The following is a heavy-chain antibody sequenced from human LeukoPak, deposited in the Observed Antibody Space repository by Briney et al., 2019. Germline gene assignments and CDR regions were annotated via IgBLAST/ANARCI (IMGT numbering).Heavy chain of an antibody. D-gene: IGHD6-6*01. CDR1: GGSFSGYY. Sequence: PSETLSLTCAVYGGSFSGYYWSWIRQPPGKGLERIGEINHSGSTNYNPSLKSRVTISVDTSKNQFSLKLSSVTAADTAVYYCARGPWIAAYLSNWFDPWGQGTLVTVSS. V-gene: IGHV4-34*01. CDR3: ARGPWIAAYLSNWFDP. J-gene: IGHJ5*02. CDR2: INHSGST.